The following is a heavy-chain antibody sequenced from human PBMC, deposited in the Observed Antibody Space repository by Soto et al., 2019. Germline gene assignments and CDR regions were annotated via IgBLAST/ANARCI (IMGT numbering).Heavy chain of an antibody. CDR3: ARGEGSSGWYWSPVDY. J-gene: IGHJ4*02. CDR2: MNSNSGNT. V-gene: IGHV1-8*01. Sequence: GASVKVSCKASGYTFTSYDINWVRQATGQGLEWMGWMNSNSGNTGYAQKFQGRVTMTRDTSISTAYMELSSLRSEDSAVYYCARGEGSSGWYWSPVDYWGQGTLVTVSS. D-gene: IGHD6-19*01. CDR1: GYTFTSYD.